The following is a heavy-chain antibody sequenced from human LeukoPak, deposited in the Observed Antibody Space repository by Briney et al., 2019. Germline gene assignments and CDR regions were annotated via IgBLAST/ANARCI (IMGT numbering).Heavy chain of an antibody. CDR1: GGSISSYY. CDR3: ARGRGISVIRGVVHYFYMDV. J-gene: IGHJ6*03. D-gene: IGHD3-10*01. V-gene: IGHV4-59*01. Sequence: PSETLSLTCTVSGGSISSYYWSWIRQPPGKGLEWIGYIYYSGSTNYNPSLKSRVTISVDTSKNQFSLKLSSVTAADTAVYYCARGRGISVIRGVVHYFYMDVWGKGTTVTISS. CDR2: IYYSGST.